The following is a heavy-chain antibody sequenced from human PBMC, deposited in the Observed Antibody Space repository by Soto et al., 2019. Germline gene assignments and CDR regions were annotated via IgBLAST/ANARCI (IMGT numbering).Heavy chain of an antibody. J-gene: IGHJ4*02. Sequence: EVQLVESGGGLVQPGGSLRLSCAASGFTFTSCSMNWVRQAPGKGLEWVSYISSSSSTIYYADSMKGRFTISRDHAKNSLYLQVNSLRDEDTAVYYCVRGGATIFDYWGRGTLVTVSS. CDR1: GFTFTSCS. CDR3: VRGGATIFDY. CDR2: ISSSSSTI. V-gene: IGHV3-48*02. D-gene: IGHD1-26*01.